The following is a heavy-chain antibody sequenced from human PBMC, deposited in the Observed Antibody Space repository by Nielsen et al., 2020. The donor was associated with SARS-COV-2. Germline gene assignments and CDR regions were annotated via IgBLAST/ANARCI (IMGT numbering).Heavy chain of an antibody. J-gene: IGHJ4*02. CDR1: GFKFDDFG. Sequence: GESLKISCAASGFKFDDFGMSWVRQRPGKGLEWVSHTNWNGGTSTYADSVKGRFTISRDNAKNSLYLHMNSLRAEDTALYYCARDGTDSSRWHQRVDYWGQGTLVTVSS. V-gene: IGHV3-20*04. D-gene: IGHD6-13*01. CDR2: TNWNGGTS. CDR3: ARDGTDSSRWHQRVDY.